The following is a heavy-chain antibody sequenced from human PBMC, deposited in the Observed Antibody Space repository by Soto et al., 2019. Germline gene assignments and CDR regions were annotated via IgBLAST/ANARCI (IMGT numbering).Heavy chain of an antibody. CDR3: ARGRGRWFDH. CDR2: MYSRGST. Sequence: QVQLQESDPGLVKPSQTLSLTCTVSGDSITSANYFWSWIRQHPGRGLVWIGYMYSRGSTYYNPSLESRITISEDTSKNQFSLKLTSVTAADTAVYYCARGRGRWFDHWGQGTLVTVSS. V-gene: IGHV4-31*03. J-gene: IGHJ5*02. D-gene: IGHD3-10*01. CDR1: GDSITSANYF.